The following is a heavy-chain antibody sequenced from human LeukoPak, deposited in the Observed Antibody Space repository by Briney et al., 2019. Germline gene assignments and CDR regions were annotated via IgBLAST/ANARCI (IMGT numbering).Heavy chain of an antibody. CDR1: RYSISSSYY. J-gene: IGHJ4*02. V-gene: IGHV4-39*01. Sequence: SETLSLTCTVSRYSISSSYYWGWIRQPPGKGLEWIGSIYYSGSTYYNPSLKSRVTISVDTSKNQFSLKLSTVTAADTAVYYCARHGGDSSSFDYWGQGTLVTVSS. D-gene: IGHD3-22*01. CDR3: ARHGGDSSSFDY. CDR2: IYYSGST.